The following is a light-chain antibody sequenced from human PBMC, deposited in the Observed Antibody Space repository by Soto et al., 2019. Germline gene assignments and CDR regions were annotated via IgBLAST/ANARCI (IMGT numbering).Light chain of an antibody. J-gene: IGLJ1*01. CDR1: SSSIGAGYD. CDR3: QSDDSSLRV. V-gene: IGLV1-40*01. CDR2: GNS. Sequence: QSVLTQPPSVSGAPGQRVTISCTGSSSSIGAGYDVHWYQQVPGTAPKLLIYGNSNRPSGVPDRFSGSKSGTSASLAITGLQAEDEADYYCQSDDSSLRVFGTGTKLTVL.